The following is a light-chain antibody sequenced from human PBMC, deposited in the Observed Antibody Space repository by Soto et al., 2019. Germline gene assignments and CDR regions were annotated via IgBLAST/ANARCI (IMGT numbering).Light chain of an antibody. J-gene: IGLJ2*01. Sequence: QPVLTQSPSASASLGASVKLTCTLSSGHSSYAIAWHQQQPEKGPRYLMKVNSDGSHSKGDGIPDRFSGSSSGAERYLTISSLQSEDEADYYCQTWGSGIRSFGGGTKLTVL. CDR3: QTWGSGIRS. CDR1: SGHSSYA. V-gene: IGLV4-69*01. CDR2: VNSDGSH.